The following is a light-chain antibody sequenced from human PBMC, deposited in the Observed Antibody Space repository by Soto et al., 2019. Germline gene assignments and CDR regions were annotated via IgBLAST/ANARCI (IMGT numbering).Light chain of an antibody. CDR2: DAS. CDR1: QTISRQ. V-gene: IGKV1-5*01. CDR3: QQYNSYKS. Sequence: DIPMTQSPSTLSASVGDRVTITCRASQTISRQLAWYQQKPEKAPKVLIYDASNLESGVPSRFSGSGSGTEFTLTISSLQPDDYATYYCQQYNSYKSFGQGTKVEIK. J-gene: IGKJ1*01.